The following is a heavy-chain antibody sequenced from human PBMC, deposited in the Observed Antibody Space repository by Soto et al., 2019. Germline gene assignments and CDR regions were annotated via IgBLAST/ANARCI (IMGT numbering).Heavy chain of an antibody. V-gene: IGHV3-23*01. D-gene: IGHD2-2*01. Sequence: EVQLLESGGGLVQPGGSLGLSCAASGFTFSSYAMSWVRQAPGKGLEWVSAISGSGGRTYSADSVKGRFTISINNSKNTLYLQMNSLSAEDTAVYYCASYLYCRSTSCPSRGPYWGQGTLVTVSS. J-gene: IGHJ4*02. CDR3: ASYLYCRSTSCPSRGPY. CDR2: ISGSGGRT. CDR1: GFTFSSYA.